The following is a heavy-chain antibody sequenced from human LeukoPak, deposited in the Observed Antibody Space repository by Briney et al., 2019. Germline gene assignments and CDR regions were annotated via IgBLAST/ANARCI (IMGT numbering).Heavy chain of an antibody. CDR2: ISGSGDTI. Sequence: PGGSLRLSCAASGFTFSDYYMSWIRQAPGKGLEWIAYISGSGDTIKYADFVGGRFTISRDNAKRSVYLEMNSLTDEDTAVYFCTRGVAMAIWSQGTLVTVSS. CDR1: GFTFSDYY. D-gene: IGHD2-15*01. V-gene: IGHV3-11*04. CDR3: TRGVAMAI. J-gene: IGHJ4*02.